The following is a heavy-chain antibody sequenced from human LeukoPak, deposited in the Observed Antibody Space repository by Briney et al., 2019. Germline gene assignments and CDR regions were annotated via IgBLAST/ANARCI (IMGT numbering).Heavy chain of an antibody. CDR1: GGTFSSYA. V-gene: IGHV1-69*04. J-gene: IGHJ1*01. D-gene: IGHD3-22*01. Sequence: GASVKVSRKASGGTFSSYAISWVRQAPGQGLEWMGRIIPILGIANYAQKFQGRVTITADESTSTAYMELSSLRSEDTAVYYCARAETYYYDSSGYRIEYFQHWGQGTLVTVSS. CDR3: ARAETYYYDSSGYRIEYFQH. CDR2: IIPILGIA.